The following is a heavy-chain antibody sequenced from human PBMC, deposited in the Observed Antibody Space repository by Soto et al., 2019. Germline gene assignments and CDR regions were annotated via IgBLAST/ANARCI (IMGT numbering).Heavy chain of an antibody. D-gene: IGHD3-22*01. V-gene: IGHV3-33*01. Sequence: VAVIWYDGSNKYYADSVKGRFTISRDNSKNTLYLQMNSLRAEDTAVYYCARDRGGDSSGYYTTYYFDYWGQGTLVTVSS. J-gene: IGHJ4*02. CDR3: ARDRGGDSSGYYTTYYFDY. CDR2: IWYDGSNK.